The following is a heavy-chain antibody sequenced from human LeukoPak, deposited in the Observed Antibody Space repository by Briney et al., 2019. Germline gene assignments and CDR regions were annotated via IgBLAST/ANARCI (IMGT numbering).Heavy chain of an antibody. D-gene: IGHD3/OR15-3a*01. Sequence: GGSLRLPCVASGFTFRSYEMNWVRQAPGKGLEWVSYISSSGSTIYYADSVKGRFTISRDNGKNSLYLQMNSLRAEDTAVYYCARDLRTDSSFSPFDYWGQGTLVTVSS. V-gene: IGHV3-48*03. CDR2: ISSSGSTI. J-gene: IGHJ4*02. CDR1: GFTFRSYE. CDR3: ARDLRTDSSFSPFDY.